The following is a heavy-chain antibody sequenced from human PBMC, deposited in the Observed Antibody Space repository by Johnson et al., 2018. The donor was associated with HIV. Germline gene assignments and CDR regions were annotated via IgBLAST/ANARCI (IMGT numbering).Heavy chain of an antibody. D-gene: IGHD4-23*01. CDR2: IKQDGSEK. CDR1: GFTFSSYC. J-gene: IGHJ3*02. V-gene: IGHV3-7*05. Sequence: EVQLLESGGGLVQPGGSLRLSCAASGFTFSSYCMTWVRQAPGKGLEWVANIKQDGSEKYYVDSVKGRFTISRDNAKNSLYLQMNSLRAEDTAVYYCARDRPLFGNPRAFDIWGQGTMVTVSS. CDR3: ARDRPLFGNPRAFDI.